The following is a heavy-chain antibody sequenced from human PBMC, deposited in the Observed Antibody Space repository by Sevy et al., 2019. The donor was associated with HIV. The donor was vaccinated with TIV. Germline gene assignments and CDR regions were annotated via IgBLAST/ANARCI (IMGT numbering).Heavy chain of an antibody. J-gene: IGHJ6*02. CDR3: ARGDELNSYYYGMDV. Sequence: SQTLSLTCAISGDSVSTISATWNWFRQSPSRGLEWLGRTYYRSKWYSDYEVSVKARVTINPDTSKNQFSLHLESVTPEDTAVYFCARGDELNSYYYGMDVWGQGTTVTVSS. CDR1: GDSVSTISAT. CDR2: TYYRSKWYS. V-gene: IGHV6-1*01. D-gene: IGHD1-7*01.